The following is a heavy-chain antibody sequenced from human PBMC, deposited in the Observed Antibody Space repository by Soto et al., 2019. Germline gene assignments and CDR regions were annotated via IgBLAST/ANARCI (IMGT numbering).Heavy chain of an antibody. CDR1: GFTFSSSA. D-gene: IGHD3-10*01. Sequence: DVQLLESGGHLVQPGGSLRLSCAASGFTFSSSAMRWVRQAPGKGLEWVSSVSAGGDITYYSDSVKGRFTISRDNSNNALFLQMNSLRLEDTALYYCARGDRGGSGSPASYYYAGLDVWGPGTTVTVS. CDR2: VSAGGDIT. V-gene: IGHV3-23*01. CDR3: ARGDRGGSGSPASYYYAGLDV. J-gene: IGHJ6*02.